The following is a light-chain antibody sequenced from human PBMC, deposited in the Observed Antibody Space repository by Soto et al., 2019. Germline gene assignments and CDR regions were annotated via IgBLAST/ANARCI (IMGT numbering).Light chain of an antibody. CDR1: QAIRND. CDR3: LQDYTYPWT. CDR2: GAS. Sequence: AIRMTQSPSSFSASTGDRVTITCRASQAIRNDLGWYQQKPGKAPNLLIFGASNLQAGVPVRFSASGSGTNFTLTISNLQPEDFASYYCLQDYTYPWTFGQGTKVDIK. J-gene: IGKJ1*01. V-gene: IGKV1-6*01.